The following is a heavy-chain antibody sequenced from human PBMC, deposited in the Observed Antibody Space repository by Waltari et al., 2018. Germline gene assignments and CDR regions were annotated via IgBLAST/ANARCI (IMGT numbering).Heavy chain of an antibody. CDR2: IYSGGSK. D-gene: IGHD5-12*01. Sequence: EVQLVESGGGLIQPGGSLRLSCAASGFTVSSNYMSWVRQAPGKGLEWVSVIYSGGSKYYADSVKGRFTISRDNSKNTLYLQMNSLRAEDTAVYYCARSLGGMVATSYFDYWGQGTLVTVSS. J-gene: IGHJ4*02. V-gene: IGHV3-53*01. CDR1: GFTVSSNY. CDR3: ARSLGGMVATSYFDY.